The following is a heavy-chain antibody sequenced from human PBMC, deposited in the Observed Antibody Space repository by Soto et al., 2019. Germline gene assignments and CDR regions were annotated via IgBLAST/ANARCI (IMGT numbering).Heavy chain of an antibody. D-gene: IGHD1-20*01. V-gene: IGHV5-10-1*03. CDR1: GYSFTSYW. Sequence: EVQLVQSGAEVKKPGESLRISCKGSGYSFTSYWISWVRQMPGKGLEWMGRIDPSDSYTNYSPSFQGHVTISADKSISTAYLQWSSLKASDTAMYYCASRGVHNNHLEAPYGMDVWGQGTTVTVSS. J-gene: IGHJ6*02. CDR3: ASRGVHNNHLEAPYGMDV. CDR2: IDPSDSYT.